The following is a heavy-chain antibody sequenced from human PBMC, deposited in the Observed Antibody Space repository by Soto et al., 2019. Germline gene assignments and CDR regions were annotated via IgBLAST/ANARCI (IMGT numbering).Heavy chain of an antibody. D-gene: IGHD5-12*01. CDR3: ARVARLISRSYYYYYMDV. CDR2: ISSSGSTI. Sequence: QVQLVESGGGLVKPGGSLRLSCAASGFTFSDYYMSWIRQAPGKGLEWVSYISSSGSTIYYADSVKGRFTISRDHAKNSLYLQMNSLRAEDTAVYYCARVARLISRSYYYYYMDVWGKGTTVTGSS. CDR1: GFTFSDYY. V-gene: IGHV3-11*01. J-gene: IGHJ6*03.